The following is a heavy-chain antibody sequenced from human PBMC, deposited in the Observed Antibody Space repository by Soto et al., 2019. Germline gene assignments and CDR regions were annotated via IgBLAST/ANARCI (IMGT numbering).Heavy chain of an antibody. J-gene: IGHJ6*02. CDR2: IIPIFGTA. V-gene: IGHV1-69*01. CDR1: GGTFSSYA. CDR3: AGAGRPLKASQGYYYGMDV. Sequence: QVQLVQSGAEVTKPGSSVKVSCKASGGTFSSYAISWVRQAPGQGLEWMGGIIPIFGTANYAQKFQGRVTITADESTSTAYMELSSLRSEDTAVYYCAGAGRPLKASQGYYYGMDVWGQGTTVTVSS.